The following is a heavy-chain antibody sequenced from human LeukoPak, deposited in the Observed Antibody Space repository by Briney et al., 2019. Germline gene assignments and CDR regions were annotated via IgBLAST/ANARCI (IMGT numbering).Heavy chain of an antibody. CDR2: INHSGST. J-gene: IGHJ4*02. D-gene: IGHD3-22*01. Sequence: SETLSLTCAVYGGSFSGYYWSWIRQPPGKGLEWIGEINHSGSTNYNPSLKSRVTISVDTSKNQFSLKLSSVTAADTAVYYCARHLSYDSSGYYYLFDYWGQGTLVTVSS. CDR1: GGSFSGYY. V-gene: IGHV4-34*01. CDR3: ARHLSYDSSGYYYLFDY.